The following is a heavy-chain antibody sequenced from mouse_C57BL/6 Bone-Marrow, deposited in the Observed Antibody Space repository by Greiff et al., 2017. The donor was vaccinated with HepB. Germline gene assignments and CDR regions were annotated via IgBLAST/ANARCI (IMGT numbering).Heavy chain of an antibody. CDR3: ARVYYYGSNYFDY. J-gene: IGHJ2*01. V-gene: IGHV1-64*01. D-gene: IGHD1-1*01. CDR2: IHPNSGST. CDR1: GYTFTSYW. Sequence: QVQLQQPGAELVKPGASVKLSCKASGYTFTSYWMHWVKQRPGQGLEWIGMIHPNSGSTNYNEKFKSKATLTVDKSSSTAYVQLSSLTSEDSAVYYCARVYYYGSNYFDYWGQGTTLTVSS.